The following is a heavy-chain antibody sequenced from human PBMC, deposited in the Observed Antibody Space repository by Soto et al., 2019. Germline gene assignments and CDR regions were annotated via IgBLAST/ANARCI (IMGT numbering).Heavy chain of an antibody. CDR3: ARGRGVGATFSHYYCYYYGMDV. Sequence: PSETLSLTCTVSGGSISSSSYYWGWIRQPPGKGLEWIGSIYYSGSTYYNPSLKSRVTISVDTSKNQFSLKLSSVTAADTAVYYCARGRGVGATFSHYYCYYYGMDVWGQGTTVTVSS. CDR2: IYYSGST. J-gene: IGHJ6*02. CDR1: GGSISSSSYY. V-gene: IGHV4-39*01. D-gene: IGHD1-26*01.